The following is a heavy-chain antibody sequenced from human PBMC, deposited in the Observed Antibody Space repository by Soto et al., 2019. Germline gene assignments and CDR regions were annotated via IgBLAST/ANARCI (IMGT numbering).Heavy chain of an antibody. CDR3: ARTIRYSGGWYGDRSYYFDY. D-gene: IGHD6-19*01. V-gene: IGHV4-4*02. CDR1: GGSISSSNW. J-gene: IGHJ4*02. Sequence: QVQLQESGPVLVKPSGNLSLPCAVSGGSISSSNWWRWVRRPPGKGLECIGGICLSGSTNYNPSLKNRVTTSEDKSSNQFSRKLSPVTAPVTTAYHGARTIRYSGGWYGDRSYYFDYWGQTSHVTFSP. CDR2: ICLSGST.